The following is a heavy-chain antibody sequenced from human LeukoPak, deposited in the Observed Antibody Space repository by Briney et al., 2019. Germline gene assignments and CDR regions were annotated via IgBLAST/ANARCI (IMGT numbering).Heavy chain of an antibody. CDR3: ARVPRVAVVQGHDY. D-gene: IGHD6-19*01. Sequence: GASVKVSCKASGVTFDSSDISWVRQAPGQGLEWMGGIIPIFGSAIYAQKFQGRVTITADTSTSTAYMELTSLRSDDTAVYYCARVPRVAVVQGHDYWGQGTLVTVSS. CDR2: IIPIFGSA. CDR1: GVTFDSSD. V-gene: IGHV1-69*06. J-gene: IGHJ4*02.